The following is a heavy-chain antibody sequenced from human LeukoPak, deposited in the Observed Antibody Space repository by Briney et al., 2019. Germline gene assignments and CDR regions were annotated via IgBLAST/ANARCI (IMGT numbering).Heavy chain of an antibody. D-gene: IGHD3-10*01. V-gene: IGHV5-51*01. Sequence: GESLKISCKGSGYSFTSYWIGWVRQMPGKGLEWMGIIYPGDSDTRYSPSFQGQVTISADKSISTAYLQWSSLKASDTAMYYCARVATMVRGVPYGMDVWGKGTTVTVSS. CDR2: IYPGDSDT. CDR3: ARVATMVRGVPYGMDV. CDR1: GYSFTSYW. J-gene: IGHJ6*04.